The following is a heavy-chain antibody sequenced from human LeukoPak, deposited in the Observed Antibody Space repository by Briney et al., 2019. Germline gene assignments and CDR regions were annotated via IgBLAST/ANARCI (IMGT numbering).Heavy chain of an antibody. CDR1: GFTFSSYA. CDR3: AKPGYSGSSNWFDP. J-gene: IGHJ5*02. CDR2: ISGSGGST. V-gene: IGHV3-23*01. Sequence: PGGSLRLSCPASGFTFSSYAISWVRQAPGKGLEWVSAISGSGGSTYYADSVKGRFTISRDKSKNTLYLQVNSLRAEHTAVYYCAKPGYSGSSNWFDPGGQGTLVTVS. D-gene: IGHD6-6*01.